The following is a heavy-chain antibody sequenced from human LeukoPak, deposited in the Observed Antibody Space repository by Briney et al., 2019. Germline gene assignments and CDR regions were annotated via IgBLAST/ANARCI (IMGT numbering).Heavy chain of an antibody. CDR1: GFAFSSYA. CDR3: ANPPVDYDSSGYYYSYFDY. J-gene: IGHJ4*02. V-gene: IGHV3-23*01. D-gene: IGHD3-22*01. CDR2: ISGSGGST. Sequence: GGSLRLSCAASGFAFSSYAMSWVRQAPGKGLEWVSAISGSGGSTYYADSVKGRFTISRDNSKNTLYLQMNSLRAEDTAVYCCANPPVDYDSSGYYYSYFDYWGQGTLVTVSS.